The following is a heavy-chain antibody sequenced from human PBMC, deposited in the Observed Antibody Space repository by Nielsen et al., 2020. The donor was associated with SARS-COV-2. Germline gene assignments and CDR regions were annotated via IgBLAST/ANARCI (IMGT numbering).Heavy chain of an antibody. J-gene: IGHJ6*02. CDR2: MYSSGST. D-gene: IGHD3-10*01. V-gene: IGHV4-59*01. Sequence: WIRQPPGKGLEWIGHMYSSGSTNYNPSLKSRVTMSVDTSKNQFSLKLSSVTVADTAVYYCARGRYYYGSGSYYNGYYYYYGMDVWGQGTTVTVSS. CDR3: ARGRYYYGSGSYYNGYYYYYGMDV.